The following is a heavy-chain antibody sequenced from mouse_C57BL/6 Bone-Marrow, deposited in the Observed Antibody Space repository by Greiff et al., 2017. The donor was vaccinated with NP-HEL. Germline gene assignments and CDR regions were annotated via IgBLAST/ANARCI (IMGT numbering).Heavy chain of an antibody. CDR2: IDPSDIYT. D-gene: IGHD1-1*01. V-gene: IGHV1-50*01. CDR1: GYTFTSYW. Sequence: QVQLQQPGAELVKPGASVKLSCKASGYTFTSYWMQWVKQRPGQGLEWIGEIDPSDIYTNYNQKFKGKATLTVDTSSSTAYMQLSSLTSEDSAVYYCAREDFIPYAMDYWGQGTSVTVSS. J-gene: IGHJ4*01. CDR3: AREDFIPYAMDY.